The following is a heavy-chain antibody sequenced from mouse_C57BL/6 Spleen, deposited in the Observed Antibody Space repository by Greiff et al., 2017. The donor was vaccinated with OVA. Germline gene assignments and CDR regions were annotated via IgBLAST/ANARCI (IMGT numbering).Heavy chain of an antibody. CDR3: ASGSSGGFAY. J-gene: IGHJ3*01. CDR1: GYAFTNYL. D-gene: IGHD1-1*01. Sequence: QVQLQQSGAELVRPGTSVKVSCKASGYAFTNYLIEWVKQRPGQGLEWIGVINPGSGGTNYNEKFKGKATLTADKSSSTAYMQLSSLTSEDSAVYFCASGSSGGFAYWGQGTLVTVSA. CDR2: INPGSGGT. V-gene: IGHV1-54*01.